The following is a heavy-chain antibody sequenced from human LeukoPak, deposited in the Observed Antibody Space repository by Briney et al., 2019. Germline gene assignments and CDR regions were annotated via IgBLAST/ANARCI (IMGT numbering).Heavy chain of an antibody. V-gene: IGHV4-4*07. Sequence: PSETLSLTCTVSGYSISTGYYWDWIRQPAGKGLEWIGRIYISGSTNYNPSLKSRVTMSVDTSKNQFSLKLTSVTAADTAVYYCARDAYYYGSGSYPFDPWGQGTLVTVSS. CDR2: IYISGST. CDR1: GYSISTGYY. CDR3: ARDAYYYGSGSYPFDP. D-gene: IGHD3-10*01. J-gene: IGHJ5*02.